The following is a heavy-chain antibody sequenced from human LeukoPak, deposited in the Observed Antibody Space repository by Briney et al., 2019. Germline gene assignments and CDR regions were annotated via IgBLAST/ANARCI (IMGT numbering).Heavy chain of an antibody. CDR1: GGSISSSSYY. D-gene: IGHD6-13*01. CDR3: ARVGGSSWYPYYYYYMDV. Sequence: SETLSLTCTVSGGSISSSSYYWGWIRQPPGKGLEWIGSIYYSGSTYYNPSLKSRVTISVDTSKNQFSLKLSSVTAADTAVYYCARVGGSSWYPYYYYYMDVWGKGTTVTVSS. J-gene: IGHJ6*03. CDR2: IYYSGST. V-gene: IGHV4-39*07.